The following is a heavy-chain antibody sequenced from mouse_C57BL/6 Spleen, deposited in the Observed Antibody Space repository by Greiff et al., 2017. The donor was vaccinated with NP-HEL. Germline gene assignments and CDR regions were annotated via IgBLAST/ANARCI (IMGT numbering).Heavy chain of an antibody. J-gene: IGHJ1*03. D-gene: IGHD1-1*01. CDR2: IDPSDSYT. CDR1: GYTFTSYW. CDR3: ASTVVGGYFDV. V-gene: IGHV1-69*01. Sequence: QQSCKASGYTFTSYWMHWVKQRPGQGLEWIGEIDPSDSYTNYNQKFKGKSTLTVDKSSSTAYMQLSSLTSEDSAVYYCASTVVGGYFDVWGTGTTVTVSS.